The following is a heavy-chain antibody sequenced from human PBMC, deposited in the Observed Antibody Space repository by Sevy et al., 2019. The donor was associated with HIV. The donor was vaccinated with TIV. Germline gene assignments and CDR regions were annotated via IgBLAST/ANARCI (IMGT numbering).Heavy chain of an antibody. J-gene: IGHJ4*02. Sequence: GSLRLSCAASGFTFSNAWMTWVRQVPGKGLEWVGRIKSKSDGGTTDYAEPVKGRFTISRDDSKNTLSLQMNSLKTEDAAVYYCTTKGDFWSGYQYFEYWGQGTLVTVSS. CDR2: IKSKSDGGTT. V-gene: IGHV3-15*01. CDR1: GFTFSNAW. D-gene: IGHD3-3*01. CDR3: TTKGDFWSGYQYFEY.